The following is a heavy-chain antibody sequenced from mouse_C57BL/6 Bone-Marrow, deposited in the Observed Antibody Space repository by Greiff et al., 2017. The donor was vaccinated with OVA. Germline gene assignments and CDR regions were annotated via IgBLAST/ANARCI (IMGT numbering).Heavy chain of an antibody. V-gene: IGHV5-12-1*01. CDR2: ISSGGGST. CDR3: ARRGTGTGFAY. D-gene: IGHD4-1*01. Sequence: EVQVVESGGGLVKPGGSLKLSCAASGFAFSSYDMSWVRQTPEKRLEWVAYISSGGGSTYYPDTVKGRFTISRDNAKNTLYLQMSSLKSEDTAMYYCARRGTGTGFAYWGQGTLVTVSA. J-gene: IGHJ3*01. CDR1: GFAFSSYD.